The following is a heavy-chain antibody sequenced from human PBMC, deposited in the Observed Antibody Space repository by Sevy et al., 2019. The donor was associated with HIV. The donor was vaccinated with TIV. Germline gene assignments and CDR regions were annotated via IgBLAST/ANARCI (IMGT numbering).Heavy chain of an antibody. Sequence: SETLSLTCAVSGGSISSGGYSWSWIRQPPGKDLEWIGCIYHSGSTYYNPSLKSRVTISVDRSKNQFSLKLSSVTAADTAVYYCARVRAIFGVVTSFDYWGHGTLVTVSS. CDR3: ARVRAIFGVVTSFDY. CDR2: IYHSGST. J-gene: IGHJ4*01. V-gene: IGHV4-30-2*01. CDR1: GGSISSGGYS. D-gene: IGHD3-3*01.